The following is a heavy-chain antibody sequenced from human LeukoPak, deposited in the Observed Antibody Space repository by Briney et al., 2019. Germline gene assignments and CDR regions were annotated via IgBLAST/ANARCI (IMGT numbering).Heavy chain of an antibody. CDR1: GFTFSSYS. CDR2: ISTSSSYI. Sequence: GGSLRLSCEASGFTFSSYSMNWVRQAPGKGLEWVSFISTSSSYIYYADSVKGRFTISRDNAKNSLYLQMNSLRAEDTAVYYCARDSMTTNDYWGQGTLVTVSS. J-gene: IGHJ4*02. V-gene: IGHV3-21*01. CDR3: ARDSMTTNDY. D-gene: IGHD4-17*01.